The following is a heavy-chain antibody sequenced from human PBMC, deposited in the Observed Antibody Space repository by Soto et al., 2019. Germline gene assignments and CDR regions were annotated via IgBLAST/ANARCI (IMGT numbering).Heavy chain of an antibody. CDR2: ISGSDGKT. CDR3: ARWSYLDY. J-gene: IGHJ4*02. D-gene: IGHD3-3*01. V-gene: IGHV3-23*01. Sequence: GGSLRLSCAASGFSFGSYALSWVRQAPGKGLEGVSTISGSDGKTFYADSVKGRFSISRDTSQSTLYLQMNSLRADDTAMYYCARWSYLDYWGQGTRVTVS. CDR1: GFSFGSYA.